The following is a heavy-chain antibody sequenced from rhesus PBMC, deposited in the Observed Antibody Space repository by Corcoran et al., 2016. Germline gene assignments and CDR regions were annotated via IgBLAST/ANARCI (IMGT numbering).Heavy chain of an antibody. CDR1: GFTFSDYY. Sequence: EVRLVESGGGLVQPGGSLRLSCAASGFTFSDYYLSWVRLAPGKGPEWKGFIRNQANGGKAENAASVKGRFTISRNDSKSIASLHMNSLKTEDTAVYYCTRDWSATWTTGFDYWGQGVLVTVSS. CDR2: IRNQANGGKA. CDR3: TRDWSATWTTGFDY. D-gene: IGHD1-38*01. V-gene: IGHV3-116*02. J-gene: IGHJ4*01.